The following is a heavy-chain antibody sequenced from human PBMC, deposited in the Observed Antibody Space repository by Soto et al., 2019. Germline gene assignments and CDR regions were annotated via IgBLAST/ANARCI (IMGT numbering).Heavy chain of an antibody. J-gene: IGHJ5*02. D-gene: IGHD1-7*01. CDR3: ARDSAELGWFDP. CDR2: IIPIFGTA. V-gene: IGHV1-69*01. Sequence: QVQLVQSGAEVKKPGSSVKVSCKASGGTFSSYAISWVRQAPGQGLEWMGGIIPIFGTANDAQTFQGRVTITAAEATSTAYMELSSLRSEDTAVYYCARDSAELGWFDPWGQGTLVTVSS. CDR1: GGTFSSYA.